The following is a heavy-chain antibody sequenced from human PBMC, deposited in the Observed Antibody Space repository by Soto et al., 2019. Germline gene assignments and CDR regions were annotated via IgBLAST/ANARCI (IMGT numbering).Heavy chain of an antibody. CDR3: TRNAFYYNSSGYHDGFDI. CDR1: SDTFTSYY. J-gene: IGHJ3*02. D-gene: IGHD3-22*01. Sequence: ASVKVSSKAPSDTFTSYYIHWLRQAPVQGLEWIGWISPKSGCTNYAQKVQCMVTMTRDTSIFTAYMELSRLRSDDTAVYYCTRNAFYYNSSGYHDGFDIWGQGTLVTVSS. CDR2: ISPKSGCT. V-gene: IGHV1-2*02.